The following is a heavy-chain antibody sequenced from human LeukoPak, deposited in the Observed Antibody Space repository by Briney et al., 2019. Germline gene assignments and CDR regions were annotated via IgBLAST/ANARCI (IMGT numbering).Heavy chain of an antibody. J-gene: IGHJ6*02. D-gene: IGHD4-17*01. Sequence: GGSLRLPCAASGFTFSSYGMHWVRQAPGKGLEWVAVISYDGSNKYYADSVKGRFTISRDNSKNTLYLQMNSLRAEDTAVYYCAKERADYGDYEYGMDVWGQGTTVTVSS. V-gene: IGHV3-30*18. CDR1: GFTFSSYG. CDR2: ISYDGSNK. CDR3: AKERADYGDYEYGMDV.